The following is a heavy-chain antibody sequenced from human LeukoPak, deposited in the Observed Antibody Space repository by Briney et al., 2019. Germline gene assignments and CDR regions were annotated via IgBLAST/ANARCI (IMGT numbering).Heavy chain of an antibody. D-gene: IGHD3-22*01. J-gene: IGHJ4*02. Sequence: SETLSLTCTVSGGSISSYYWSWIRQAPGKGLEWIGHVYNSGNTNYNPSLKSRLTISIDTSKNQFSLRLRSVTAADTAVYYCAREDRTINMIAGYYFDNWGQGTLVTVSS. CDR2: VYNSGNT. CDR3: AREDRTINMIAGYYFDN. V-gene: IGHV4-59*01. CDR1: GGSISSYY.